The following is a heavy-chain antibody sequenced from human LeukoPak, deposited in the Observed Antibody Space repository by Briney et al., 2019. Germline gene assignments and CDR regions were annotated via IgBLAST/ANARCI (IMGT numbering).Heavy chain of an antibody. CDR2: IYYSGST. D-gene: IGHD3-22*01. V-gene: IGHV4-59*01. CDR1: GGSISSYY. Sequence: SETLSLTCTVSGGSISSYYWSWIRQPPGKGLEWIGYIYYSGSTNYNPSLKSRVTISVDTSKNQFSLKLSSVTAADTAVYYCARGVLGYDSSGSDAFDIWGQGTMSPSLQ. CDR3: ARGVLGYDSSGSDAFDI. J-gene: IGHJ3*02.